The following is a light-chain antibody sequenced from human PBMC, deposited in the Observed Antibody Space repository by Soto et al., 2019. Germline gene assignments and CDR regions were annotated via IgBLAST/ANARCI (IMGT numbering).Light chain of an antibody. Sequence: DIVMTQSPDSLAVSLGERATINCKSSQSVLDSSTNMNYLAWYQQKPGQPPKLLISWASTRQSGVPDRFSGSGSGTEFTLTISSLQPEDVAFYYCQQYYATPPLFGKGTKVEIK. CDR1: QSVLDSSTNMNY. J-gene: IGKJ1*01. CDR3: QQYYATPPL. V-gene: IGKV4-1*01. CDR2: WAS.